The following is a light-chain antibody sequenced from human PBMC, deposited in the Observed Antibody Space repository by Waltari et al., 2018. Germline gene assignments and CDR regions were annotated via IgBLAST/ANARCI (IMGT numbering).Light chain of an antibody. CDR3: QHYVNLPVT. V-gene: IGKV3-20*01. Sequence: DIVLTQSPGALSLSPGERATLSCRASQSVGRSLAWYQQKPGQAPRLLIYDTSSRATGTPGRFSGSGSGTDVSLAISSLEPEDFAVYFCQHYVNLPVTFGQGTKVEI. CDR2: DTS. J-gene: IGKJ1*01. CDR1: QSVGRS.